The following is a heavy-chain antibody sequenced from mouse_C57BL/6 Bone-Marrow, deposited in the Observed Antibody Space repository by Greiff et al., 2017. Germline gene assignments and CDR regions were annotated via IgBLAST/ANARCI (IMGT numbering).Heavy chain of an antibody. CDR2: LNPSNGGT. CDR1: GYTFTSYW. J-gene: IGHJ2*01. CDR3: ARSGWAFDY. V-gene: IGHV1-53*01. Sequence: VQLQQPGTELVKPGASVKLSCKASGYTFTSYWMHWVKQRPGQGLEWIGNLNPSNGGTKYNEKFKSKATLTVDKSSSTAYMQLSSRTSEDSAVYYCARSGWAFDYWGQGTTLTVSS. D-gene: IGHD3-1*01.